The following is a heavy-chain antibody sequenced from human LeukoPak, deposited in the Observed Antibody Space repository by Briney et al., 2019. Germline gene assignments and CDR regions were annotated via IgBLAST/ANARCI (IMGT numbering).Heavy chain of an antibody. Sequence: DPSETLSLTCAVYGGSFSGYYWSWIRQPPGKGLEWIGEINHSGSTNYNPSLKSRVTISVDTSKNQFSLKLSSVTAADTAVYYCARGSLDIVATSDWYFDLWGRGTLVTVSS. CDR3: ARGSLDIVATSDWYFDL. V-gene: IGHV4-34*01. D-gene: IGHD5-12*01. CDR1: GGSFSGYY. J-gene: IGHJ2*01. CDR2: INHSGST.